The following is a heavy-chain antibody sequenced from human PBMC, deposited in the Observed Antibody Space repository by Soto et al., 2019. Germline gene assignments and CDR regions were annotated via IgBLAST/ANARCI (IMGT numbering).Heavy chain of an antibody. CDR3: AKVHDYYDSSGYYYWPYYFDY. D-gene: IGHD3-22*01. Sequence: GGSLRLSCAASGFTFSSYAMSWVRQAPGKGLEWVSAISGSGGSTYYADSVKGRFTISRDNSKNTLYLQMNSLRAEDTAVYYCAKVHDYYDSSGYYYWPYYFDYWGQGTLVTVSS. J-gene: IGHJ4*02. V-gene: IGHV3-23*01. CDR1: GFTFSSYA. CDR2: ISGSGGST.